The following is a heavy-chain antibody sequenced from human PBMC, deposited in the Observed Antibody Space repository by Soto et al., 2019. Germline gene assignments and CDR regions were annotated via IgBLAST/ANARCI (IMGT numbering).Heavy chain of an antibody. Sequence: GGSLRLSCAASGFTFSSYGMHWVRQAPGKGLEWVAVISYDGSNKYYADSVKGRFTISRDNSKNTLYLQMNSLRAEDTAVYYCAKDGYYYGSGSYYYGMDVWGQGTTVTVSS. CDR2: ISYDGSNK. CDR1: GFTFSSYG. V-gene: IGHV3-30*18. CDR3: AKDGYYYGSGSYYYGMDV. J-gene: IGHJ6*02. D-gene: IGHD3-10*01.